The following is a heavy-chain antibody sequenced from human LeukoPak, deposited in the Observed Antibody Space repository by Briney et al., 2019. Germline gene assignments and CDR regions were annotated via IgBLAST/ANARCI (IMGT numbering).Heavy chain of an antibody. CDR3: ARAFGWLNAFDI. V-gene: IGHV1-8*01. Sequence: ASVKVSCKASGYTFTSYDINWVRQATGQGLEWMGWLNSNSGNTGYAQKFQGRVTMTRNTSISTAYMELSSLRSEDTAVYYCARAFGWLNAFDIWGQGTMVTISS. J-gene: IGHJ3*02. CDR1: GYTFTSYD. CDR2: LNSNSGNT. D-gene: IGHD3-9*01.